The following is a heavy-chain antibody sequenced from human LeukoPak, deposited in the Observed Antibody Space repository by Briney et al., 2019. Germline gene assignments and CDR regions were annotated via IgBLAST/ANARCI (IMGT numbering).Heavy chain of an antibody. J-gene: IGHJ4*02. V-gene: IGHV4-39*01. CDR2: IYYSGST. CDR1: GGSISSSSYY. D-gene: IGHD1-26*01. Sequence: SETLSLTCTVSGGSISSSSYYWGWIRQPPGKGLEWIGSIYYSGSTYYNPSLKSRVTISVDTSKNQFSLKLSSVTAADTAVYYCARHLFIVGATYPFPGFDYWGQGTLVTVSS. CDR3: ARHLFIVGATYPFPGFDY.